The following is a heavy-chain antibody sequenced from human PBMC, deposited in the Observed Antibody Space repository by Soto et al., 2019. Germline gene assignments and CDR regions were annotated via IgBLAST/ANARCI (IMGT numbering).Heavy chain of an antibody. D-gene: IGHD3-10*01. V-gene: IGHV3-23*01. J-gene: IGHJ6*02. Sequence: GGSLRLSCAASGFTFSSYAMSWVRQAPGKGLEWVSAISGSGGSTYYADSVKGRFTISRDNSKNTLYLQMNSLRAEDTAVYYCAKWGGSGSYSYYYYGMDVWGQGTTVTVSS. CDR2: ISGSGGST. CDR1: GFTFSSYA. CDR3: AKWGGSGSYSYYYYGMDV.